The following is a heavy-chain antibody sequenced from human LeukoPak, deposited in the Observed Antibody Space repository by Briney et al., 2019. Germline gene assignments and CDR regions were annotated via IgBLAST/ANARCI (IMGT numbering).Heavy chain of an antibody. D-gene: IGHD3-10*01. CDR2: ISYDGSNK. CDR3: AKNGDSDFDY. CDR1: GFTFNTYA. J-gene: IGHJ4*02. V-gene: IGHV3-30*18. Sequence: GGSLRLSCAASGFTFNTYAMGWVRQAPGKGLEWVAVISYDGSNKYYADSVKGRFTISRDNSKNTLYLQMNSLRAEDTAVYYCAKNGDSDFDYWGQGTLVTVSS.